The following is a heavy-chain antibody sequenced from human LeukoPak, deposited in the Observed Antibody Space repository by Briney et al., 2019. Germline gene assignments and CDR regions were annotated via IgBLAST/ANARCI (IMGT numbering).Heavy chain of an antibody. CDR3: GRSSGDFWSGYYYYYMDV. J-gene: IGHJ6*03. Sequence: GGSLRLSCAASGFTVSSNYLSWVRQAPGKGLEWVSVIYSGGSTYYAAAVKGRFTLSRDHSKNPLYLQMKSLRAGDQAVDYLGRSSGDFWSGYYYYYMDVWGKGTTVTVSS. CDR2: IYSGGST. CDR1: GFTVSSNY. V-gene: IGHV3-53*01. D-gene: IGHD3-3*01.